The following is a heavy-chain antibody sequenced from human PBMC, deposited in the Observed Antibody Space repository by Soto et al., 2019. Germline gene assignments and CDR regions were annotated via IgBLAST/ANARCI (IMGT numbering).Heavy chain of an antibody. Sequence: GGSLSLSCAASGFSFGRYAMRWVRQAPGKGLEWVASIPYDGGNRKYADSVKGRFTISRDNAKDMLYLHMSSLGPDDTSVYYCAREYLDYGPDVWGQGTSVTVSS. V-gene: IGHV3-30-3*01. CDR2: IPYDGGNR. CDR3: AREYLDYGPDV. CDR1: GFSFGRYA. J-gene: IGHJ6*02.